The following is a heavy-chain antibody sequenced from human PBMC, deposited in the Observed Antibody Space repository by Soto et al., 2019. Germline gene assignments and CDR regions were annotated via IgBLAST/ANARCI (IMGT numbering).Heavy chain of an antibody. CDR2: ISGGGDST. CDR1: GFTFSSYA. CDR3: ARGSYNPIDY. V-gene: IGHV3-23*01. Sequence: EVQLLESGGGLVQPGGSLRLSCAVSGFTFSSYAMSWVRQAPGKGLQWVSAISGGGDSTYYAGSVKGRFAISRDNSKNTLFLHMSSMRAEDTAVYYCARGSYNPIDYWGHGTLVTVSS. J-gene: IGHJ4*01. D-gene: IGHD3-16*01.